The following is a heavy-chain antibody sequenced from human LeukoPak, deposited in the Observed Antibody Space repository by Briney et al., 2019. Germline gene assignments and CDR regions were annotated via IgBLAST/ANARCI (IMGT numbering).Heavy chain of an antibody. V-gene: IGHV5-51*01. J-gene: IGHJ4*02. Sequence: GESLKISCKGSGYSFTSCWIGWVRQMPGKGLEWMGIIYPGDSDTRYSPSFQGQVTISADKSISTAYLQWSSLKASDTAMYYCARSVDTAMVNFDYWGQGTLVTVSS. CDR2: IYPGDSDT. CDR3: ARSVDTAMVNFDY. D-gene: IGHD5-18*01. CDR1: GYSFTSCW.